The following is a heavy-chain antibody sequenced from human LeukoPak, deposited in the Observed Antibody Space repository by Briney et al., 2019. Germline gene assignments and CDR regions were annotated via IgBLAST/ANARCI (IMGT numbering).Heavy chain of an antibody. CDR3: ARGLNNRKSGRRFDVFEI. V-gene: IGHV4-59*01. Sequence: PSETLSLTCTVSGGSISSYYWNWIRQPPGKGLEWIGYIFYSGNTRYNPSLRSRVSISVDTSKNQFSLKLSSVTAADTAVYYCARGLNNRKSGRRFDVFEIWGQGTMVTVSS. CDR1: GGSISSYY. J-gene: IGHJ3*02. D-gene: IGHD1-14*01. CDR2: IFYSGNT.